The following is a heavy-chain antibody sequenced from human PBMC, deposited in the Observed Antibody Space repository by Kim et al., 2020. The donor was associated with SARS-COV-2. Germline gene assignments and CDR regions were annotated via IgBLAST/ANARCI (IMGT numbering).Heavy chain of an antibody. CDR2: IKGSGGST. V-gene: IGHV3-23*01. Sequence: GGSLRLSCAASGFTFSSYAMNWVRQAPGKGLEWVSAIKGSGGSTYYADSVKGRFTISRDNSKNTLNLQMNSLRAEDAAVYYCAKGCDDYVWGTYLYKGCFDSWGQGTLVTVSS. D-gene: IGHD3-16*02. J-gene: IGHJ4*02. CDR3: AKGCDDYVWGTYLYKGCFDS. CDR1: GFTFSSYA.